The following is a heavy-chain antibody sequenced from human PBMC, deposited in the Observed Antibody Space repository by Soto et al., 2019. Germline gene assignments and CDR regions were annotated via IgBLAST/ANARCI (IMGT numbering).Heavy chain of an antibody. V-gene: IGHV1-69*06. CDR1: GGSFSSYA. D-gene: IGHD3-3*01. CDR3: ARSPRSLYYDFWSGSNWFDP. CDR2: IIPIFGTA. J-gene: IGHJ5*02. Sequence: SVKVSCKASGGSFSSYAISWVRQAPGQGLEWMGGIIPIFGTANYAQKFQGRVTITADKSTSTAYMELSSLRSEDTAVYYCARSPRSLYYDFWSGSNWFDPWGQGTLVTVSS.